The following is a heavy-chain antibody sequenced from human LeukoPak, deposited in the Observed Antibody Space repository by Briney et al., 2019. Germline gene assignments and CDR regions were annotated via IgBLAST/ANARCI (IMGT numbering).Heavy chain of an antibody. D-gene: IGHD3-9*01. Sequence: GASVKVSCKASGYTFTSYYMHWVRQAPGQGLEWMGIINPSGGSTSYAQKFQGRVTMTRDTSTSTVYMELSSLRSEDTAVYYCARVEDILTGYYTEGYYFDYWGQGTLVTVSS. CDR2: INPSGGST. J-gene: IGHJ4*02. V-gene: IGHV1-46*01. CDR1: GYTFTSYY. CDR3: ARVEDILTGYYTEGYYFDY.